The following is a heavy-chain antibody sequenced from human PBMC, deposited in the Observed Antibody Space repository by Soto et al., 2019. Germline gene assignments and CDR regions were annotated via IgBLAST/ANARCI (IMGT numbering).Heavy chain of an antibody. V-gene: IGHV4-59*01. CDR2: IYYSGIT. J-gene: IGHJ4*02. CDR1: VCSIISDY. CDR3: AIADQALNLAY. Sequence: SETRSLTCTFCVCSIISDYWGWIRQPPVKGLEWIWYIYYSGITNYNTSLKSRVTISVDTSKNQFSLKLSSVTAADTAVYYCAIADQALNLAYWGKGILVTVS.